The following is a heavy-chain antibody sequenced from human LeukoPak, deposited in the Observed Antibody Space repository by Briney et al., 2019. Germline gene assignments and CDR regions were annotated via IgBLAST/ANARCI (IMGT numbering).Heavy chain of an antibody. V-gene: IGHV1-18*01. Sequence: ASVKVSCKASGYTFANYGIGWVRQAPGQGLEWMGWISVYNGVTNYAQKVRGRVTMTTNTSTNTAYMELGSLRSDDTAVYYCARSASSSGYYLPFDYWGQGSPVTVSA. CDR2: ISVYNGVT. CDR1: GYTFANYG. D-gene: IGHD3-22*01. J-gene: IGHJ4*02. CDR3: ARSASSSGYYLPFDY.